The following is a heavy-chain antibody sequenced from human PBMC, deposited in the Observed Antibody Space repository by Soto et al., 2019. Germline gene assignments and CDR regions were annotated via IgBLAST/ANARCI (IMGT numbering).Heavy chain of an antibody. CDR3: ARDTTVTTRRAPVDT. V-gene: IGHV3-30-3*01. D-gene: IGHD4-17*01. CDR1: GFTFSNYG. Sequence: QVQLVESGGGVVQPGRSLRLSCAASGFTFSNYGMHWVRQAPGKGLEWVAVISYDGSNKHYADSVKGRFTISRDNSKNTLFLQMNSLRTEDTPVYYCARDTTVTTRRAPVDTWGQRTLVTVSS. CDR2: ISYDGSNK. J-gene: IGHJ5*02.